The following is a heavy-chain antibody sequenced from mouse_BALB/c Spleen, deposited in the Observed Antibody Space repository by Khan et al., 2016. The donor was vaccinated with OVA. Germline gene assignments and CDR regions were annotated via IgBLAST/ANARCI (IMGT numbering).Heavy chain of an antibody. J-gene: IGHJ3*01. D-gene: IGHD2-14*01. V-gene: IGHV1-26*01. Sequence: VQLKESGPELVKPGASVKISCKASGYSFTLYYMTWVKQSPGKSLEWIGRVNPNTGGSDYNQEFKGKAILTVDKSSNTAYMELHSLTSEDSAVYYCARGYDFFAYWGQGTLVTVSA. CDR1: GYSFTLYY. CDR2: VNPNTGGS. CDR3: ARGYDFFAY.